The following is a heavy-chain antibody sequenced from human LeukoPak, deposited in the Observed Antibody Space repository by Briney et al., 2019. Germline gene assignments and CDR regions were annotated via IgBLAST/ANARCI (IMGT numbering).Heavy chain of an antibody. Sequence: GASVKVSCKASGGTFSSYAISWVRQAPGQGLEWMGGIIPIFGTANYAQKFQGRVTITADESTSTAYMELGSLRSEDTAVYYCARGVWSGSTGGNYYYYYMDVWGKGTTVTVSS. CDR3: ARGVWSGSTGGNYYYYYMDV. CDR1: GGTFSSYA. J-gene: IGHJ6*03. V-gene: IGHV1-69*13. CDR2: IIPIFGTA. D-gene: IGHD3-3*01.